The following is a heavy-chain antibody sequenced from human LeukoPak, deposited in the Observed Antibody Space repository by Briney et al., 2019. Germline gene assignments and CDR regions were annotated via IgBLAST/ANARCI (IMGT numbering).Heavy chain of an antibody. D-gene: IGHD2-21*01. CDR1: GFTFSGSG. CDR3: TGCGRIRCAVDSIDF. V-gene: IGHV3-73*01. J-gene: IGHJ4*02. Sequence: PGGSLRLSCATSGFTFSGSGVHWVRQASGKGLEWVGRIRNKANSYATAYAESVKGRFTISRDDSKSTAYLQMNSLKIEDTAVYYRTGCGRIRCAVDSIDFWGQGTLVTVSS. CDR2: IRNKANSYAT.